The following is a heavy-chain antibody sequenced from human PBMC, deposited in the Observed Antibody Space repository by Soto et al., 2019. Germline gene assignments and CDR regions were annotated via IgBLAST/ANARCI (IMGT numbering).Heavy chain of an antibody. J-gene: IGHJ4*02. CDR3: ARHVPPYSSSWYPLYFDY. CDR2: IYYSGST. V-gene: IGHV4-39*01. D-gene: IGHD6-13*01. Sequence: SETLSLTCTVSGGSISSSSYYWGWIRQPPGKGLEWIGSIYYSGSTYYNPSLKSRVTISVDTSKNQFSLKLSSVTAADTAVYYCARHVPPYSSSWYPLYFDYWGQGTLVTVSS. CDR1: GGSISSSSYY.